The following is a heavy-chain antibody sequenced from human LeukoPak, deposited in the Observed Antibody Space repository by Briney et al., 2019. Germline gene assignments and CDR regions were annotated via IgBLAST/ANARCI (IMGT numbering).Heavy chain of an antibody. CDR1: GFSFSSYT. J-gene: IGHJ4*02. CDR2: ISYDGGNK. CDR3: ARDSSAYHRTSIFDY. Sequence: GGSLRLSCAASGFSFSSYTMHWVRQAPGTGLEWVAVISYDGGNKYYADSVKGRFTISRDNSKNTLYLQMNSLRAEDTAVYYCARDSSAYHRTSIFDYWGQGNLVTVSS. D-gene: IGHD3-22*01. V-gene: IGHV3-30*04.